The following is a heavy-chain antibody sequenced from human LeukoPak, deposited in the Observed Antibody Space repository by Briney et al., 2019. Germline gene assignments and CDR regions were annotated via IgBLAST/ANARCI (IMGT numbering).Heavy chain of an antibody. Sequence: PGGSLRLSCAASGFTFSSYAMSWVRQAPGKGLEWVSAISGSGGSTYYADSVKGRFTISRDNSKNTLNLQMNSLRAEDTAVYYCAKAGRPLESGSFDPWGQGTLVTVSS. CDR2: ISGSGGST. CDR1: GFTFSSYA. CDR3: AKAGRPLESGSFDP. D-gene: IGHD3-3*01. V-gene: IGHV3-23*01. J-gene: IGHJ5*02.